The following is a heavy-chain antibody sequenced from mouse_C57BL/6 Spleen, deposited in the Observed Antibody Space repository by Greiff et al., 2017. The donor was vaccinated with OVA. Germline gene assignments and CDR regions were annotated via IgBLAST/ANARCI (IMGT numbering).Heavy chain of an antibody. CDR2: ILPGSGST. J-gene: IGHJ2*01. V-gene: IGHV1-9*01. D-gene: IGHD2-5*01. CDR3: ARGAYYSNYELGY. CDR1: GYTFTGYW. Sequence: VQLQQSGAELMKPGASVKLSCKATGYTFTGYWIEWVKQRPGHGLEWIGEILPGSGSTNYNEKFKGKATFTADTSSNTAYMQLSSLTTEDSAIYYCARGAYYSNYELGYWGQGTTLTVSS.